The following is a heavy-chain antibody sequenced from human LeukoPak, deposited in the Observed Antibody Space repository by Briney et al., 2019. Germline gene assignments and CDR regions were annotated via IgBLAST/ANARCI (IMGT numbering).Heavy chain of an antibody. J-gene: IGHJ4*02. Sequence: PSETLSLTCTVSGGSISSYYWSWIRQPAGKGLEWIGRIYTSGSTNYNPSLKSRVTMSVDTSKNQFSLKLSSVTAADTAVYYCAGDRVKAAAGNYFDYWGQGTLVTISS. V-gene: IGHV4-4*07. CDR3: AGDRVKAAAGNYFDY. CDR2: IYTSGST. CDR1: GGSISSYY. D-gene: IGHD6-13*01.